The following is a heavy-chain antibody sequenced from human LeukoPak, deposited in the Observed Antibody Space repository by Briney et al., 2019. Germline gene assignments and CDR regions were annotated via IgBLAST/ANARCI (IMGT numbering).Heavy chain of an antibody. CDR3: ARGSDYYYGMDV. CDR1: GFTFSDHY. J-gene: IGHJ6*02. Sequence: PGGSLRLSCAASGFTFSDHYMSWIRQAPGKGLEWVSYISSGGSTIYYADSVKGRFTISRDNAKNSLYLQMNSLRAEDTAVYYCARGSDYYYGMDVWGQGTTVTVSS. V-gene: IGHV3-11*01. CDR2: ISSGGSTI.